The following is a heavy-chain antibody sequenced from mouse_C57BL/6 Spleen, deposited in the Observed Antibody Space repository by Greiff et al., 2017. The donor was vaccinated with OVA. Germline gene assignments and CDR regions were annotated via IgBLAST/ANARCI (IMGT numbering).Heavy chain of an antibody. V-gene: IGHV1-61*01. Sequence: QVQLQQPGAELVRPGSSVKLSCKASGYTFTSYWMDWVKQRPGQGLEWIGNINTSDSETYYNQKFKDQATLTVYKSTSTAYMQLSSLTSEDSAVYDCAREGDYYGSRSPFAYWGQGTLVTVSA. CDR3: AREGDYYGSRSPFAY. D-gene: IGHD1-1*01. J-gene: IGHJ3*01. CDR1: GYTFTSYW. CDR2: INTSDSET.